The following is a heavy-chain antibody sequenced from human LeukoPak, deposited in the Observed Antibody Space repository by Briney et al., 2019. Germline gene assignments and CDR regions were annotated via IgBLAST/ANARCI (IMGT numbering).Heavy chain of an antibody. V-gene: IGHV3-30*04. D-gene: IGHD3-22*01. Sequence: GRSLRLSCAASGFTFSSYAMHWVRQAPGKGLEWVAVISYDGSNKYYADSVKGRFTISRDNSKNTLYLQMNSLRAEDTAVYYCAREGDSSGYGDYWGQGTLVTVSS. CDR3: AREGDSSGYGDY. CDR1: GFTFSSYA. CDR2: ISYDGSNK. J-gene: IGHJ4*02.